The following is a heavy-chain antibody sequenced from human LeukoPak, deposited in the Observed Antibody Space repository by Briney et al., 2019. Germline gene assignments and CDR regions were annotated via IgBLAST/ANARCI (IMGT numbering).Heavy chain of an antibody. CDR1: GFTFSSYW. V-gene: IGHV3-7*01. D-gene: IGHD2-2*01. CDR2: IKQDGSEK. J-gene: IGHJ4*02. Sequence: PGGSLRLSCAASGFTFSSYWMSWVRQAPGKGLEWVANIKQDGSEKYYVDSVKGRFTISRDNAKNSLYLQMNSLRAEDTGVYYCAREHCSSSSCHLDYWGQGTLVTVSS. CDR3: AREHCSSSSCHLDY.